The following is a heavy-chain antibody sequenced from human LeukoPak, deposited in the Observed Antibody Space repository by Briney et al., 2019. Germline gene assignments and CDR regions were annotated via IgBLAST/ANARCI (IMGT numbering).Heavy chain of an antibody. CDR3: VKADGVTPE. Sequence: GGSLRLSCAVSGFTFNNNAMSWVRQAPGKGLECVSAISATGGATYYADSVKGRITISRDNSKSTLYLQMNSLGAEDTAVYYCVKADGVTPEWGQGTLVTVSS. CDR2: ISATGGAT. J-gene: IGHJ4*02. D-gene: IGHD5-18*01. V-gene: IGHV3-23*01. CDR1: GFTFNNNA.